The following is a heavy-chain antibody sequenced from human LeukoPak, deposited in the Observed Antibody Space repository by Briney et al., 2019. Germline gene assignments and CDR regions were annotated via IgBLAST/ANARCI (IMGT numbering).Heavy chain of an antibody. CDR1: GFTFSSYG. J-gene: IGHJ6*03. V-gene: IGHV3-30*18. CDR3: AKDRLDDYYYMDV. Sequence: PGGSLRLSCAASGFTFSSYGMHWVRQAPGKGLEWVAVISYDGSNKYYADSVKGRFTISRDNSKNTLYLQMNSLRAEDTAVYYCAKDRLDDYYYMDVWGKGTTVTVSS. D-gene: IGHD4-11*01. CDR2: ISYDGSNK.